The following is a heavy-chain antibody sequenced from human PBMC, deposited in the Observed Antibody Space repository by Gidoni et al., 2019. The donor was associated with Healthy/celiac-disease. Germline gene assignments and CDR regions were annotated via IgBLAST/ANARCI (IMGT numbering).Heavy chain of an antibody. D-gene: IGHD3-16*02. V-gene: IGHV4-34*01. CDR1: GGSFSGYY. CDR2: INHSGST. Sequence: QVQLQQWGAGLLKPSETLSLTCAVYGGSFSGYYWSWIRQPPGKGLEWIGEINHSGSTNYNPSLKSRVTISVDTSKNQFSLKLSSVTAADTAVYYCARRRVWGSYRYSPFDYWGQGTLVTVSS. J-gene: IGHJ4*02. CDR3: ARRRVWGSYRYSPFDY.